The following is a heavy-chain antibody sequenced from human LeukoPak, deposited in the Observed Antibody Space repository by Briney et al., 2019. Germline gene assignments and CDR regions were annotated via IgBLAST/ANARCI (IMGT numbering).Heavy chain of an antibody. J-gene: IGHJ4*02. Sequence: GGSLRLSCAASGFIFRSYWMNWVRQAPGKGLEWVSTISGSDDGTYYADSVRGRFTISRDNSKNTLYLQMKALRDEDTATYYCAKRGPIYSSTPGNYFGYWGQGTLVTVSS. V-gene: IGHV3-23*01. CDR3: AKRGPIYSSTPGNYFGY. CDR2: ISGSDDGT. CDR1: GFIFRSYW. D-gene: IGHD3-10*01.